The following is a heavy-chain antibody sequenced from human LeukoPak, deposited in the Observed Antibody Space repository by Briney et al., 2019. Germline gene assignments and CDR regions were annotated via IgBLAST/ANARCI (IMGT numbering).Heavy chain of an antibody. J-gene: IGHJ4*02. Sequence: GASVKVSCKASGYTFTNYDINWVRQATGQGLEWMGWMNPNSGNTAYAQNFQGRVIMTRNISISTAYMDLSSLRSEDTAVYYCARLRDGSGSYPFDSWGQGTLVTVSS. CDR1: GYTFTNYD. CDR2: MNPNSGNT. CDR3: ARLRDGSGSYPFDS. D-gene: IGHD3-10*01. V-gene: IGHV1-8*01.